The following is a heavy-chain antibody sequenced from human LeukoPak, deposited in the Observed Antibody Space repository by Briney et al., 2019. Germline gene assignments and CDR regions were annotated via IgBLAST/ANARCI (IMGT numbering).Heavy chain of an antibody. CDR3: ARLTGRDFWSGYYSYWYFGL. V-gene: IGHV5-51*01. Sequence: RGESLKISCKGSGYSFTSYWIGLVRQMPGKGLEWMGIIYPGDSDTRYSPSFQGQVTISADKSISTAYLQWSSLKASDTAMYYCARLTGRDFWSGYYSYWYFGLCCRGTLVTVSS. J-gene: IGHJ2*01. CDR1: GYSFTSYW. CDR2: IYPGDSDT. D-gene: IGHD3-3*01.